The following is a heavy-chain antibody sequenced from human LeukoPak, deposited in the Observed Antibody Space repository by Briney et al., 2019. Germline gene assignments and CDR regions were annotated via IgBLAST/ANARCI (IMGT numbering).Heavy chain of an antibody. J-gene: IGHJ4*02. D-gene: IGHD2-15*01. CDR1: GYSISSGHY. CDR3: ARESRVVGVDY. Sequence: SETLSLTCTVSGYSISSGHYWGWIRQPPGKGLEWIGSIYHSGSTYYNPSLKSRVTISVDTSKNQFSLKLSSVTAADTAVYYCARESRVVGVDYWGQGTLVTVSS. V-gene: IGHV4-38-2*02. CDR2: IYHSGST.